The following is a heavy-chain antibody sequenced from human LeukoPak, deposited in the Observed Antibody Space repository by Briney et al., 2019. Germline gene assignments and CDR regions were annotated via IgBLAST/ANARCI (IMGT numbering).Heavy chain of an antibody. Sequence: GGSLRLSCATSGFTFSSYEMNWVRRAPRKGLEWVSYISTSGSPMYYADSVKGRFTISRDNAKNFLFLQMNSLRAEDTAIYYCARDPLRVAGTGRFFDLWGRGTLVTVSS. J-gene: IGHJ2*01. CDR1: GFTFSSYE. D-gene: IGHD6-19*01. CDR3: ARDPLRVAGTGRFFDL. CDR2: ISTSGSPM. V-gene: IGHV3-48*03.